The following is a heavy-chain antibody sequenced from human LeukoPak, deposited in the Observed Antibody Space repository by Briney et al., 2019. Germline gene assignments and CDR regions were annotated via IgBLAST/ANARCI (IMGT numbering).Heavy chain of an antibody. CDR2: ISGSGGST. V-gene: IGHV3-23*01. J-gene: IGHJ3*02. Sequence: GGALRLSCAASGFTFSDYYMSWIRQAPGKGLEWVSAISGSGGSTYYADSLKGRFTISRDNSKNTLYLQMNSLRAEDTAVYYCAKALKYGDAFDIWGQGTMVTVSS. CDR3: AKALKYGDAFDI. CDR1: GFTFSDYY. D-gene: IGHD2-8*01.